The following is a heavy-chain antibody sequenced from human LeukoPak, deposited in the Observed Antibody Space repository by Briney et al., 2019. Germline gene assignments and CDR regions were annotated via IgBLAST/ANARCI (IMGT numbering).Heavy chain of an antibody. D-gene: IGHD3-16*01. CDR1: GFTFSTYW. CDR2: VYYDGIT. Sequence: PGGSLRLSCAASGFTFSTYWMSWVRQAPGKGLEWIGTVYYDGITYSSPSLKSRVATSVDTSKNQFSLRLSSVTAADTAVYYCARSSRWGPYWGQGILVTVSS. J-gene: IGHJ4*02. CDR3: ARSSRWGPY. V-gene: IGHV4-59*12.